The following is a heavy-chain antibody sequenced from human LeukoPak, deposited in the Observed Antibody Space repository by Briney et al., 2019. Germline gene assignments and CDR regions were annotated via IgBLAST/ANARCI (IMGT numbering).Heavy chain of an antibody. CDR2: ISYDGSNK. J-gene: IGHJ6*02. Sequence: PGGSLRLSCAASGFTFSSYAMHWVRQAPGKGLEWVAVISYDGSNKYYADSVKGRFTISRDNAKNSLYLQMNSLRAEDTAVYYCARGLYSSSWYETTFSLGVEAKYYYGMDVWGQGTTVTVSS. CDR3: ARGLYSSSWYETTFSLGVEAKYYYGMDV. V-gene: IGHV3-30-3*01. D-gene: IGHD6-13*01. CDR1: GFTFSSYA.